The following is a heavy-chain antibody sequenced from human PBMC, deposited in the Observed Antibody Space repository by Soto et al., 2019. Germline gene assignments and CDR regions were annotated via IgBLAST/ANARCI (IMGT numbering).Heavy chain of an antibody. V-gene: IGHV3-30*18. CDR3: AKSPGAAAGTGGIDY. CDR1: GFTFSSYG. D-gene: IGHD6-13*01. CDR2: ISYDGSNK. Sequence: GGSLRLSCAASGFTFSSYGMHWVRQAPGKGLEWVAVISYDGSNKYYVDSVKGRFTISRDNSKNTLYLQMNSLRAEDTAVYYCAKSPGAAAGTGGIDYWGQGTLVTVSS. J-gene: IGHJ4*02.